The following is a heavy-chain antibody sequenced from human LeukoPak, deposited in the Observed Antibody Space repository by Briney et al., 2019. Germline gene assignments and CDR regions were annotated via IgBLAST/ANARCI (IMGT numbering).Heavy chain of an antibody. CDR1: GFTFSSYS. CDR3: ARAPGPDWRKLDY. Sequence: GGSLRLSCAASGFTFSSYSMNWVRQAPGKGLEWVSYISSTSSTIYYADSVKGRFTISRDNAKNSLYLQMNSLRAEDTAVYYCARAPGPDWRKLDYWGQGTLVTVSS. V-gene: IGHV3-48*04. D-gene: IGHD3-9*01. CDR2: ISSTSSTI. J-gene: IGHJ4*02.